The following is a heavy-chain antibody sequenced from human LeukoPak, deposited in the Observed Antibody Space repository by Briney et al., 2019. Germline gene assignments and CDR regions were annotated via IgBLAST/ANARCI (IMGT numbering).Heavy chain of an antibody. D-gene: IGHD6-13*01. J-gene: IGHJ4*02. CDR3: AKSFSSSWDYFDF. V-gene: IGHV3-23*01. Sequence: PGGSLRLSFAASGFTFSTYAMTWVRQAPGKGLEWVSSISGSGGSTYYADSVKGRFTISRDNSKNTLYLQMNSLRAEDTAVYFCAKSFSSSWDYFDFWGQGTLVTVS. CDR1: GFTFSTYA. CDR2: ISGSGGST.